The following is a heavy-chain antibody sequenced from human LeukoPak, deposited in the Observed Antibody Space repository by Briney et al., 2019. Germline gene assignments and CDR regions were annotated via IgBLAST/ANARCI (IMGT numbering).Heavy chain of an antibody. Sequence: SETLSLTCTVSGGSISSYYWSWIRQPPGKGLEWIGYIYYSGSTNYNPSLKSRVTISVDTSKNQFSLKLSSVTAADTAVYYCARSGKGYCSGGSCYWFDPWGQGTLVTVSS. CDR2: IYYSGST. D-gene: IGHD2-15*01. CDR1: GGSISSYY. V-gene: IGHV4-59*01. J-gene: IGHJ5*02. CDR3: ARSGKGYCSGGSCYWFDP.